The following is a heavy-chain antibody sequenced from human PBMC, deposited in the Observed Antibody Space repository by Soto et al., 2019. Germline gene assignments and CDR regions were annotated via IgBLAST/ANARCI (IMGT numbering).Heavy chain of an antibody. D-gene: IGHD3-10*01. CDR3: ARDGYYGSRSYLSWFYP. CDR1: GGSISRYY. Sequence: SETLSLTCTVSGGSISRYYWSWIRQPPGKGLEWIGYIYYSGSTNYNPSLKSRVTISVDTSNNQFSLKLSSVTAADTAVYYCARDGYYGSRSYLSWFYPWGQGTLVTVSS. V-gene: IGHV4-59*01. CDR2: IYYSGST. J-gene: IGHJ5*02.